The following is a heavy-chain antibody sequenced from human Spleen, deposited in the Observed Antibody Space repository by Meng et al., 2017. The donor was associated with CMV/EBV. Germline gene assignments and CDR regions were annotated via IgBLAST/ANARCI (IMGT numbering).Heavy chain of an antibody. CDR3: ARDLKDCSSTSCYNYYDSPGAFDI. CDR1: GFTFDDYA. CDR2: ISWNSGSI. J-gene: IGHJ3*02. Sequence: GGSLRLSCAASGFTFDDYAMHWVRQAPGKGLEWVSGISWNSGSIGYADSVKGRFTISRDNAKNSLYLQMNSLRAEDTAVYYCARDLKDCSSTSCYNYYDSPGAFDIWGQGTMVTVSS. D-gene: IGHD2-2*02. V-gene: IGHV3-9*01.